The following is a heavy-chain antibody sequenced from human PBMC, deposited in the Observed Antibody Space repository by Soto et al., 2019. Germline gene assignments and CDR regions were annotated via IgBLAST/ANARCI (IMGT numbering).Heavy chain of an antibody. CDR3: ARDSSLAGRPFDY. CDR2: IIPFLDVA. V-gene: IGHV1-69*08. D-gene: IGHD6-19*01. J-gene: IGHJ4*02. Sequence: VQLVQSGAEVKKPASSVKVSCKASGGTFSSYTISWVRQAPGQGLEWMGRIIPFLDVANYAQKFQGRVTITADKSTSTAYMELRSLRSEDTAMYYCARDSSLAGRPFDYWGQGNLVTVSS. CDR1: GGTFSSYT.